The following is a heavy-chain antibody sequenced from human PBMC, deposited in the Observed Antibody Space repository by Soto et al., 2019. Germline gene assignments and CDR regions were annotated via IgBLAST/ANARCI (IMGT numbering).Heavy chain of an antibody. CDR2: IIPIFGTA. D-gene: IGHD1-1*01. V-gene: IGHV1-69*01. CDR1: GGTFSSYA. CDR3: ARGVQYNWNAGAGYFDY. Sequence: QVQLVQSGAEVKKPGSSVKVSCKASGGTFSSYAISWVRQAPGQGLEWMGGIIPIFGTANYAQKFQGRVTITADESTSTAYMELSSLRSEDAAVYYCARGVQYNWNAGAGYFDYWGQGTLVTVSS. J-gene: IGHJ4*02.